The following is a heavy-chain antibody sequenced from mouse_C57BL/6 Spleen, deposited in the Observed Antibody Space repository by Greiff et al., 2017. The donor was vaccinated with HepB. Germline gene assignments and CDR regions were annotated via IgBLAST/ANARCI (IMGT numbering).Heavy chain of an antibody. V-gene: IGHV5-6*01. CDR1: GFTFSSYG. D-gene: IGHD1-1*01. J-gene: IGHJ4*01. CDR2: ISSGGSYT. CDR3: ARGDYGSSYPYYAMDY. Sequence: EVQLVESGGDLVKPGGSLKLSCAASGFTFSSYGMSWVRQTPDKRLEWVATISSGGSYTYYPDSVKGRFTISRDNAKNTLYLQMSSLKSEATAMYYCARGDYGSSYPYYAMDYWGQGTSVTVSS.